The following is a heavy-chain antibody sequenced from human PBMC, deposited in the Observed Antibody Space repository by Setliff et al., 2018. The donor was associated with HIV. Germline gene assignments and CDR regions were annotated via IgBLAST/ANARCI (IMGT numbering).Heavy chain of an antibody. Sequence: GESLKISCKGSGYSFTSYWIGWVRQMPGKGLEWMGIIYPGDSDTRYSPSFQGQVTISADKSISTAYLQWSSLKASDTAMYYCARFWGSSGWYGDYYFDYWGQGTLVTVSS. CDR1: GYSFTSYW. CDR3: ARFWGSSGWYGDYYFDY. D-gene: IGHD6-19*01. J-gene: IGHJ4*02. V-gene: IGHV5-51*01. CDR2: IYPGDSDT.